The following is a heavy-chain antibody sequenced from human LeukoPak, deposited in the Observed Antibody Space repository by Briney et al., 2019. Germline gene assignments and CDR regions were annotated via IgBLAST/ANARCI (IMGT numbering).Heavy chain of an antibody. Sequence: SGTLSLTCAVSGGSISSSNWWSWVRQPPGKGLEWIGEIYHSGSTNYNPSLKSRVTISVDKSKNQFSLKLSSVTAADTAVYYCARSPGGSSWYYFDYWGQGTLVTVSS. CDR2: IYHSGST. V-gene: IGHV4-4*02. CDR3: ARSPGGSSWYYFDY. J-gene: IGHJ4*02. CDR1: GGSISSSNW. D-gene: IGHD6-13*01.